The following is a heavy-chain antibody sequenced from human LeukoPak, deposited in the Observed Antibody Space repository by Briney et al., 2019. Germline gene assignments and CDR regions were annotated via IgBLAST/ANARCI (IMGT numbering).Heavy chain of an antibody. D-gene: IGHD6-13*01. CDR2: IYYSGNT. CDR1: GGSISSSAYY. V-gene: IGHV4-39*07. J-gene: IGHJ5*02. Sequence: SETLSLTCSVSGGSISSSAYYWGWIRQPPGQGLEWIGSIYYSGNTYYNPSLKTPVTISIDTSKNQFSLRLISVTAADTAVYYCAREDSSSWYENWFDPWGQGTLVTVSS. CDR3: AREDSSSWYENWFDP.